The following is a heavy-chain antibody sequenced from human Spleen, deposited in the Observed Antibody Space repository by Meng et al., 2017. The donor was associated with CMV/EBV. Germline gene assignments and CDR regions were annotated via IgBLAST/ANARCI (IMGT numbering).Heavy chain of an antibody. CDR3: ANLELGP. V-gene: IGHV3-30*02. D-gene: IGHD5-24*01. CDR2: IRSDGNNK. CDR1: GFTFSNYG. J-gene: IGHJ5*01. Sequence: SLTLSCAVSGFTFSNYGLHWVLQAPGKGLEWVAFIRSDGNNKYYLDSVKGRFTISRDNSQNTLYLQMSGLRSEDTAVYYCANLELGPWGPGTLVTVSS.